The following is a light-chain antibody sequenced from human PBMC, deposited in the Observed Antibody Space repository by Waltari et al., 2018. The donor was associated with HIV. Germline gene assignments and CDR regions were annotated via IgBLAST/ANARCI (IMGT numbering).Light chain of an antibody. V-gene: IGLV1-40*01. Sequence: QSMLTQPPSVSGAPGQRATIPCPGSSSTIGADYDVTGYQQIPGPAPKLHISGNKNRPSGVPDRFSASKSGTSASLTISGLQAEDEADYFCQSYDISLSASVVFGGGTRLTVL. CDR1: SSTIGADYD. CDR2: GNK. CDR3: QSYDISLSASVV. J-gene: IGLJ2*01.